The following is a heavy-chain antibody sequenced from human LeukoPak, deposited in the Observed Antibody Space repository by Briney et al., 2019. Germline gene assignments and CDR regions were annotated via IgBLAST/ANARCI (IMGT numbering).Heavy chain of an antibody. Sequence: PSETLSLTCTVSGGSISSSSYYWGWIRQPPGKGLEWIGSIYYSGSTYYNPSLKSRVTISVDTSKNQFSLKLSSVTAADTAVYYCARRVRDGYNFGFVGVADWFDPWGQGTLVTVSS. D-gene: IGHD5-24*01. V-gene: IGHV4-39*01. J-gene: IGHJ5*02. CDR1: GGSISSSSYY. CDR2: IYYSGST. CDR3: ARRVRDGYNFGFVGVADWFDP.